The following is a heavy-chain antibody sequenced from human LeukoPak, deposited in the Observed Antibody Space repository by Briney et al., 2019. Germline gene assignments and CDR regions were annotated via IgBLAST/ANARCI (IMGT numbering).Heavy chain of an antibody. V-gene: IGHV3-23*01. CDR3: AKDRHYDFWSGYAY. J-gene: IGHJ4*02. Sequence: PGGSLRLSFAASGFIFSSHGMNWVRQAPGKGLGWVSGISPSGDITYYADSVKGRFTISRDNSKNTVYLQMNSLRAEDTAVYYCAKDRHYDFWSGYAYWGQGTLVTVSS. CDR1: GFIFSSHG. CDR2: ISPSGDIT. D-gene: IGHD3-3*01.